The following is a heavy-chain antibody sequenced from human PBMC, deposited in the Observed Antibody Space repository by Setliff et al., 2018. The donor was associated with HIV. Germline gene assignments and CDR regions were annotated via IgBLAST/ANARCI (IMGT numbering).Heavy chain of an antibody. CDR1: GVTFSSYP. Sequence: GGSLRLSCAASGVTFSSYPMSWVRQSPGKGPEWVSATSDGGGSTYYAVSVKGRFTISRDNSKNTLYLQMNSLRVEDTAVYYCAKEPKLGGIAAPFDYWGQGTLVTVSS. J-gene: IGHJ4*02. CDR3: AKEPKLGGIAAPFDY. V-gene: IGHV3-23*01. CDR2: TSDGGGST. D-gene: IGHD6-6*01.